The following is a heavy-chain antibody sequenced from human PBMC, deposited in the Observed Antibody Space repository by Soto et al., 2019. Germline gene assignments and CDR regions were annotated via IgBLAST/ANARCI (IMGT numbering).Heavy chain of an antibody. CDR2: IKQDGSEK. D-gene: IGHD4-4*01. Sequence: GGSLRLSCAASGFTFSSYWMSWVRQAPGKGLEWVANIKQDGSEKYYADSVKGRFTISRDNAKNSLYLQMNSLRAEDTAVYYCARDDPTVTTAFDIWGQGTMVTVSS. CDR1: GFTFSSYW. V-gene: IGHV3-7*01. CDR3: ARDDPTVTTAFDI. J-gene: IGHJ3*02.